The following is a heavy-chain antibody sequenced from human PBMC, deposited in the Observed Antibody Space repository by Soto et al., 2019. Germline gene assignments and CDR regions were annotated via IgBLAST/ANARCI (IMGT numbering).Heavy chain of an antibody. J-gene: IGHJ6*03. CDR3: ARRGYGSRWPNVYMDV. Sequence: EAPLVASGGGWVQPGGSLGLSCAASGFTFSNYEMHWVRQAPGTWLEYVSGIRNNEAHTDYAKSVKGRFTITRDNSENTLYLQMASLSAEDMALYYCARRGYGSRWPNVYMDVWGKGTTVTVSS. CDR1: GFTFSNYE. D-gene: IGHD6-13*01. V-gene: IGHV3-64*01. CDR2: IRNNEAHT.